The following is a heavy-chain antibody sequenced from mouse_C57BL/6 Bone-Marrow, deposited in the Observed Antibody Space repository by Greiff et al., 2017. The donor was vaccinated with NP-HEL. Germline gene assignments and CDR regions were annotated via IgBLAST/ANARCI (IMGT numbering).Heavy chain of an antibody. CDR3: TPLYYYGSSDHWYFDV. CDR2: IDPENGDT. CDR1: GFNIKDDY. V-gene: IGHV14-4*01. J-gene: IGHJ1*03. Sequence: VQLQQSGAELVRPGASVKLSCTASGFNIKDDYMHWVKQRPEQGLEWIGWIDPENGDTEYASKFQGKATITADTSSNTAYLQLSRLTSEDTAVYYCTPLYYYGSSDHWYFDVWGTGTTVTVSS. D-gene: IGHD1-1*01.